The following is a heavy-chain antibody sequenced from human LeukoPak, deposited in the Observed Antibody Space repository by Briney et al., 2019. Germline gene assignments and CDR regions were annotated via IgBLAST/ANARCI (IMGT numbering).Heavy chain of an antibody. CDR2: INHSGST. D-gene: IGHD6-13*01. CDR3: ARASTPSIAAAGIPHDY. J-gene: IGHJ4*02. CDR1: GGSFSGYY. Sequence: SETLSLTCAVYGGSFSGYYWSWIRQPPGKGLEWIGEINHSGSTNYNPSLKSRVTISVDTSKNPFSLNLSSVTAADTAVYYCARASTPSIAAAGIPHDYWGQGTLVTVSS. V-gene: IGHV4-34*01.